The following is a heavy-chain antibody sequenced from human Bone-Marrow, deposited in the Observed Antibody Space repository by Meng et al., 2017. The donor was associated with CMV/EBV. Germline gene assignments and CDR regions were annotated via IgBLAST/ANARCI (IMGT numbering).Heavy chain of an antibody. CDR1: RYTFTGYY. CDR2: INPNSGGT. D-gene: IGHD3-9*01. J-gene: IGHJ6*02. CDR3: ATISKGYYYYGMYV. V-gene: IGHV1-2*02. Sequence: ASVKVSCKASRYTFTGYYMHWVRQAPGQGLEWMGWINPNSGGTNYAQKFQGRVTMTRDTSISTAYMELSRLRSDDTAVYYCATISKGYYYYGMYVWGQGTTVTVSS.